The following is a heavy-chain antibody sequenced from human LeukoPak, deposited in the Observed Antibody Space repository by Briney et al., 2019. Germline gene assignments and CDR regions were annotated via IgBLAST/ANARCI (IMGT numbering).Heavy chain of an antibody. Sequence: PGGSLRLSCAASGFTFSSYSMNWVRQAPGKGLEWVSSISSSSSYIYYADSVKGRFTISRDNAKNSLYLQMNSLRAEDTAVYYCARVLGNPAAFDIWGQGTMVTVSS. J-gene: IGHJ3*02. D-gene: IGHD4-23*01. CDR1: GFTFSSYS. CDR3: ARVLGNPAAFDI. CDR2: ISSSSSYI. V-gene: IGHV3-21*01.